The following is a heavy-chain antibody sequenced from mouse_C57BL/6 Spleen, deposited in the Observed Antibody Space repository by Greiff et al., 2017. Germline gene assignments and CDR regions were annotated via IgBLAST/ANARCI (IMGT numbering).Heavy chain of an antibody. D-gene: IGHD2-4*01. Sequence: EVKLMESGPGLVKPSQSLSLTCSVTGYSITSGYYWNWIRQFPGNKLEWMGYISYDGSNNYNPSLKNRISITRDTSKNQFFLKLNSVTTEDTATDYCASLYDYDPGFAYWGQGTLVTVSA. CDR2: ISYDGSN. J-gene: IGHJ3*01. CDR1: GYSITSGYY. CDR3: ASLYDYDPGFAY. V-gene: IGHV3-6*01.